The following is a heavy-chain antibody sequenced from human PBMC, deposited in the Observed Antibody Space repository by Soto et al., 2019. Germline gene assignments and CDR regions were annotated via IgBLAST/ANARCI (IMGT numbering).Heavy chain of an antibody. V-gene: IGHV5-51*01. CDR3: ATPEKYCSGRSCYEAFDI. D-gene: IGHD2-15*01. J-gene: IGHJ3*02. CDR1: GYSFTSYW. Sequence: GESLKISCKGSGYSFTSYWIGWVRQMPGKGLEWMGIIYPGDSDTRYSPSFQGQVTISADKSISTAYLQWSSLKASDTAMYYCATPEKYCSGRSCYEAFDIWGQGTMVT. CDR2: IYPGDSDT.